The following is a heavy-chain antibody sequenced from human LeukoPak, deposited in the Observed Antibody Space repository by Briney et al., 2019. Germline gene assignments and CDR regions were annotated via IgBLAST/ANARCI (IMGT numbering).Heavy chain of an antibody. CDR1: GGSISSSSYY. CDR2: IYYSGST. J-gene: IGHJ3*02. CDR3: ARRGRVEYSSSSHAFDI. Sequence: SETLSLTCTVSGGSISSSSYYWGWIRQPPGKGLEWIGNIYYSGSTYYNPSLKSRVTISVDTSKNQFSLKLSSVTAADTAVYYCARRGRVEYSSSSHAFDIWGQGTMVTVSS. D-gene: IGHD6-6*01. V-gene: IGHV4-39*01.